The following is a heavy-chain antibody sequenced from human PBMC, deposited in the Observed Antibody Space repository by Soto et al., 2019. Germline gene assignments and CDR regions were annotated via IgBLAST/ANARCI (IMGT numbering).Heavy chain of an antibody. D-gene: IGHD3-10*01. CDR2: IIPIFGTA. CDR1: GGTFSSYA. Sequence: SVKVSCKASGGTFSSYAISWVLQAPGQGLEWMGGIIPIFGTANYAQKFQGRVTITADESTSTAYMELSSLRSEDTAVYYCARHAGYYGSGSYNYFDYWGQGTLVTVSS. CDR3: ARHAGYYGSGSYNYFDY. J-gene: IGHJ4*02. V-gene: IGHV1-69*13.